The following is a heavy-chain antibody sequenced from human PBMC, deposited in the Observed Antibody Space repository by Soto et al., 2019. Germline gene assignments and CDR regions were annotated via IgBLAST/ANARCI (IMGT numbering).Heavy chain of an antibody. D-gene: IGHD6-13*01. CDR3: ARRIAAAGTWENY. Sequence: PSEPLSLTGSGSASYLTDASDWGWIRQPPGKGLEWIGSSHHGGGTYYNPSLKSRVTISVDTSKNQVVLTMTNMDPVDTATYYCARRIAAAGTWENYWGQGTLVTGSS. CDR1: ASYLTDASD. V-gene: IGHV4-38-2*02. CDR2: SHHGGGT. J-gene: IGHJ4*02.